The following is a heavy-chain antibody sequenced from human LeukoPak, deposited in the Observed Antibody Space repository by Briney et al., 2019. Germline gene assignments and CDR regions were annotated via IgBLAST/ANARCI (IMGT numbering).Heavy chain of an antibody. CDR2: MNPSSGYT. J-gene: IGHJ2*01. Sequence: VSVRVSCKASGYPFTTYDINWVRKATGQGLEWMGWMNPSSGYTGYSQKFQGRVTMTRNTSITTAYMELSSLRSEDTAVYYCARISDHNWYFDLWGRGTLVTVSS. CDR1: GYPFTTYD. CDR3: ARISDHNWYFDL. D-gene: IGHD1-14*01. V-gene: IGHV1-8*01.